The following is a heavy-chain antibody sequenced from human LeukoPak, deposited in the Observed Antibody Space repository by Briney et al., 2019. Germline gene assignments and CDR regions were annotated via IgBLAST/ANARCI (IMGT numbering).Heavy chain of an antibody. Sequence: GGSLRLSCAASEFTFSSYNMNWVRQAPGKGLEWVAFIRYDGSNKYYADSVKGRFTISRDNSKNTLYLQMNSLRAEDTAVYYCAKVRDREPTWMPGYWGQGTLVTVSS. CDR3: AKVRDREPTWMPGY. D-gene: IGHD5-12*01. CDR2: IRYDGSNK. V-gene: IGHV3-30*02. J-gene: IGHJ4*02. CDR1: EFTFSSYN.